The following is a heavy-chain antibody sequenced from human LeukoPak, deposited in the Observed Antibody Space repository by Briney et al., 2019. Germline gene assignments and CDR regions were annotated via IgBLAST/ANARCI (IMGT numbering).Heavy chain of an antibody. J-gene: IGHJ4*02. V-gene: IGHV1-18*01. Sequence: AAAVTVSFKSSGYTFTSYGISWVRQAPGQGLEWMGWRSSYNGNTNYAPRLQDRVTMTTDTSTSTAYMELRSLRSDDTAVYYCARDDYDSSGYFDYWGQGTLVTVSS. CDR1: GYTFTSYG. D-gene: IGHD3-22*01. CDR2: RSSYNGNT. CDR3: ARDDYDSSGYFDY.